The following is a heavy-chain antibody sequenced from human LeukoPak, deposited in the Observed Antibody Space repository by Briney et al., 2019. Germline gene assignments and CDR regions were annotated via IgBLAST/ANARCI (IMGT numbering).Heavy chain of an antibody. CDR1: GYTLTELS. V-gene: IGHV1-24*01. CDR2: FDPEDGET. Sequence: ASVKVSCKVCGYTLTELSMHWVRQAPGKGLEWMGGFDPEDGETIYAQKFQGRVTMTEDTSTDTAYMELSSLRSEDTAVYYCAGYHKFASENHYNGIDYWGQGTLVTVSS. J-gene: IGHJ4*02. D-gene: IGHD2-8*01. CDR3: AGYHKFASENHYNGIDY.